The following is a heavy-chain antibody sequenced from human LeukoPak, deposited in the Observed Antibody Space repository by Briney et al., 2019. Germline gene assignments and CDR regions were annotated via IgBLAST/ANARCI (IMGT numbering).Heavy chain of an antibody. CDR3: ARENWNGALNFDP. J-gene: IGHJ5*02. CDR1: GFTFDTSA. Sequence: GGSLRLSCIASGFTFDTSAMSWVRQAPGKGLEWVSAISGNTGDTFYTDSVKGRFTISRDISKNTLYLQMNSLRAEDTASYYCARENWNGALNFDPWGQGTLVTVSS. V-gene: IGHV3-23*01. CDR2: ISGNTGDT. D-gene: IGHD1-1*01.